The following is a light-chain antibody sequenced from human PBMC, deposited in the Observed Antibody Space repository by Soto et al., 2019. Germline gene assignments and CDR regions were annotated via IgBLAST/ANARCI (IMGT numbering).Light chain of an antibody. J-gene: IGLJ2*01. CDR3: QSYDTSLRVL. V-gene: IGLV1-40*01. Sequence: QSVLTQPPSGSGAPGQRVTISCTGSSSNIGAGYDVHWYQQLPGTAPKLLIYDNNNRPSGVPDRFSGSKSGTSASLAITGLQAEDEADYYCQSYDTSLRVLFGGGTQLTVL. CDR2: DNN. CDR1: SSNIGAGYD.